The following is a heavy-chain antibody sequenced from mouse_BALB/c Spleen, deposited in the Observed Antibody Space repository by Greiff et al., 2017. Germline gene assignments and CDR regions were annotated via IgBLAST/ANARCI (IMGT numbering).Heavy chain of an antibody. CDR3: ARGGLRLPLDY. D-gene: IGHD1-2*01. J-gene: IGHJ2*01. CDR1: GFTFSSFG. Sequence: EVKLVESGGGLVQPGGSRKLSCAASGFTFSSFGMHWVRQAPEKGLEWVAYISSGSSTIYYADTVKGRFTISRDNPKNTLFLQMTSLRSEDTAMYYCARGGLRLPLDYWGQGTTLTVSS. V-gene: IGHV5-17*02. CDR2: ISSGSSTI.